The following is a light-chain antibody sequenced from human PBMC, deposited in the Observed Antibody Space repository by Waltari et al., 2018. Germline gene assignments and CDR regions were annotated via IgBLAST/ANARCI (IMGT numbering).Light chain of an antibody. V-gene: IGLV1-51*01. CDR3: GTWDSSLSAYV. CDR2: DNS. Sequence: QSVLPQPPSVSAAPGQTVTISCSGTSPNIAGTSVSWYQQLPGTAPKLLIYDNSKRPSGIPDRFSVSKSGTSATLGITGLQTGDEADYYCGTWDSSLSAYVFGTGTKVTVL. CDR1: SPNIAGTS. J-gene: IGLJ1*01.